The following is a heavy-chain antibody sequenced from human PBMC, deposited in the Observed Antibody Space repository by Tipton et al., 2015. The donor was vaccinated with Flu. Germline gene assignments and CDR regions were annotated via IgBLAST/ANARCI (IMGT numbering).Heavy chain of an antibody. D-gene: IGHD3-10*01. V-gene: IGHV4-39*06. CDR2: IYNGWRV. J-gene: IGHJ4*02. CDR3: ARGSGSGTFMIFDL. Sequence: TLSLTCSVSGGSVDSTTYYWGWIRQPPGKGLEWIGSIYNGWRVYYNPSLKSRVTISMDTSSNHFAMKLSSVTAADSAVYYCARGSGSGTFMIFDLWGQGTLVTVSS. CDR1: GGSVDSTTYY.